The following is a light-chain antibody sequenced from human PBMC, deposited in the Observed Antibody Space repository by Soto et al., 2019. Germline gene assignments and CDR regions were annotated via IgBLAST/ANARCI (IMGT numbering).Light chain of an antibody. V-gene: IGKV3-15*01. CDR2: GAS. J-gene: IGKJ1*01. CDR3: QQHNNWPRT. Sequence: EIVMTQSPATLSVSPGERATLSCRASQSVSNNLAWYQQKPGQAPRRLIYGASTRATGIPARFSGSGSGTEFTLTISSLQSEDFAVYYCQQHNNWPRTFGQGTKVEIK. CDR1: QSVSNN.